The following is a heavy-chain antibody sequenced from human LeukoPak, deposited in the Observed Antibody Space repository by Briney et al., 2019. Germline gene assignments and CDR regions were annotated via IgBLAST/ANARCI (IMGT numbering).Heavy chain of an antibody. CDR1: GGSISSYY. Sequence: PSETLSLTCTVSGGSISSYYWSWIRQPPGKGLEWIGYIHYSGSTNYNPSLKSRVTISVDTSKNQFSLKLSSVTAADTAVYYCATGIAVAGPTNFDYWGQGTLVTVSS. CDR2: IHYSGST. D-gene: IGHD6-19*01. CDR3: ATGIAVAGPTNFDY. V-gene: IGHV4-59*01. J-gene: IGHJ4*02.